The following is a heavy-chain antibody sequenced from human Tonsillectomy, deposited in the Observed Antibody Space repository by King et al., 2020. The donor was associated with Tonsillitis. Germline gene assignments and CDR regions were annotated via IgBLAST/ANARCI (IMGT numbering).Heavy chain of an antibody. V-gene: IGHV4-30-4*07. CDR2: IYYSGST. CDR3: ARVGYCSGGSCYDY. Sequence: QLQESGPGLVKPSQTLSLTCAVSGGSISSGGYSWSWIRQPPGQGLEWIGYIYYSGSTYYNPSLKSRVTISVDTSKNQFSLKLSSVTAADTAVYYCARVGYCSGGSCYDYWGQGTLVTVSS. D-gene: IGHD2-15*01. CDR1: GGSISSGGYS. J-gene: IGHJ4*02.